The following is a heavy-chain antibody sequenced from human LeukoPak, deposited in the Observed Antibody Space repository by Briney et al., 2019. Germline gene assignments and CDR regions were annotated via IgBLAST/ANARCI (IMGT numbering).Heavy chain of an antibody. CDR2: IYHSGST. V-gene: IGHV4-38-2*02. Sequence: PSETLSLTCTVSGYSISSGYYWGWIRQPPGKGLEWIGSIYHSGSTYYNPSLKSRVTISVDTSKNQFSLKLSSVTAADTAVYYCARLLRDGYNYRGAFDIWGQGTMVTVSS. J-gene: IGHJ3*02. D-gene: IGHD5-24*01. CDR3: ARLLRDGYNYRGAFDI. CDR1: GYSISSGYY.